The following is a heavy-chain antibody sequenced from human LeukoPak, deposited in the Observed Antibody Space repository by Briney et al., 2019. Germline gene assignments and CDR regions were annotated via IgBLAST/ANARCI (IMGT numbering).Heavy chain of an antibody. CDR2: IYSGGST. V-gene: IGHV3-66*01. Sequence: GGSLRLSCAASGFTFSSYAMSWVRQAPGKGLEWVSVIYSGGSTYYADSVKGRFTISRDNSKNTLYLQMNSLRAEDTAVYYCAREQDQVDYWGQGTLVTVSS. CDR1: GFTFSSYA. CDR3: AREQDQVDY. J-gene: IGHJ4*02.